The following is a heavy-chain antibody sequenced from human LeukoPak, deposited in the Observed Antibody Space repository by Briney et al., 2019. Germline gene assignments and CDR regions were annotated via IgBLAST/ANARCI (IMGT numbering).Heavy chain of an antibody. Sequence: GGSLRLSCAASGFTFSDYYMSWIRQAPGKGLEWVSYISSSGSTIYYADSVKGRFTISRDNAKNSLYLQMNSLRAEDTAVYYCARDIDYYDSSGYYIYRGQGTLVTVSS. J-gene: IGHJ4*02. D-gene: IGHD3-22*01. CDR1: GFTFSDYY. CDR3: ARDIDYYDSSGYYIY. CDR2: ISSSGSTI. V-gene: IGHV3-11*04.